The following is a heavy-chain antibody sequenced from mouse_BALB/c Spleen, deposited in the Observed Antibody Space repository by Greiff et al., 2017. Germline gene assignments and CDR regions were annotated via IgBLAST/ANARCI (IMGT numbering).Heavy chain of an antibody. V-gene: IGHV1-18*01. CDR3: ARDYYGSSYGEYYFDY. Sequence: VQLKQSGPELVKPGSSMKISCKASGYSFTGYTMNWVKQSHGKNLEWIGLINPYNGGTSYNQKFKGKATLTVDKSSSTAYMELLSLTSEDSAVYYCARDYYGSSYGEYYFDYWGQGTTLTVSS. CDR1: GYSFTGYT. J-gene: IGHJ2*01. CDR2: INPYNGGT. D-gene: IGHD1-1*01.